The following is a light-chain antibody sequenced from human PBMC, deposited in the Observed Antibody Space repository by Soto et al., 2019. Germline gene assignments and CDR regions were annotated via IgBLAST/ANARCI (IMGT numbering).Light chain of an antibody. J-gene: IGKJ3*01. V-gene: IGKV1-16*01. CDR1: QGISTY. CDR2: EAS. Sequence: DIQMTQSPSSLSASVGDRVTITCRASQGISTYLAWFQQKPGKAPKSLIYEASSLQSVGPSRFSGSGSGTDFTLTINSLQPEDFATYYCQQYKTYPVTFGPGTKVYI. CDR3: QQYKTYPVT.